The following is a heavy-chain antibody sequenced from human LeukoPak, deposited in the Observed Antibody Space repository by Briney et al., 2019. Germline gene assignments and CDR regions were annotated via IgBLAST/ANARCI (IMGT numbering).Heavy chain of an antibody. Sequence: ASVKVSCKTSGFTFNSYDINWVRQATGQGLEWMGWISAYNGNTDYAQKFQGRVTMTTDTSTTTSYMELTSLISDDTAVYYCARDDYGDNSGLFHYWGQGTLVTVSS. CDR3: ARDDYGDNSGLFHY. V-gene: IGHV1-18*01. CDR2: ISAYNGNT. CDR1: GFTFNSYD. D-gene: IGHD4-23*01. J-gene: IGHJ4*02.